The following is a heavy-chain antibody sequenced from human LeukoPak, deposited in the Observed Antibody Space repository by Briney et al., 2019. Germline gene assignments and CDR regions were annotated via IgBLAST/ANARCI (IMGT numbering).Heavy chain of an antibody. V-gene: IGHV4-59*01. Sequence: SETLSLTCTVSGGSISSYYWSWIRQPPGKGLEWIGYIYYSGSTNYNPSLKSRVTISVDTSKNQFSLKLSSVSAADTAVYYCARDRNGVDYWGQGTLVTVSS. CDR2: IYYSGST. CDR3: ARDRNGVDY. CDR1: GGSISSYY. J-gene: IGHJ4*02. D-gene: IGHD1-1*01.